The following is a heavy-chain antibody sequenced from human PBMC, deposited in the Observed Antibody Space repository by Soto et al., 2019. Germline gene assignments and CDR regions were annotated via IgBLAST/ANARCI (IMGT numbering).Heavy chain of an antibody. CDR3: AKDKGSRGSSYLGD. J-gene: IGHJ4*02. CDR1: GFSFANYA. V-gene: IGHV3-23*01. D-gene: IGHD3-16*01. Sequence: EVQLRQSGGGVVQPGGSLRLSCVASGFSFANYAMNWVRQAPGKGLEWVSGISSSGDGTYYADSVKDRFRVSRDKSTSTLQLQLSSLRVDDTAMYYCAKDKGSRGSSYLGDWGQGARVSVSS. CDR2: ISSSGDGT.